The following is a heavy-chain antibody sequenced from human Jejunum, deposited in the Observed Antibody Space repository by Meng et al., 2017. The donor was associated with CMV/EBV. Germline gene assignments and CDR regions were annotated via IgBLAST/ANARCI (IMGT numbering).Heavy chain of an antibody. CDR1: GDSLSNYL. J-gene: IGHJ4*02. D-gene: IGHD3-22*01. Sequence: SGPGLVGPWGALSPPCTVSGDSLSNYLWGWVRRPARKKLAWIGRISHSGNINYIPSLKGRVTMSLDTSNNQIFLNLTSVSAADTALYYCARGESRGYYYFDYWGQGILVTVSS. CDR2: ISHSGNI. CDR3: ARGESRGYYYFDY. V-gene: IGHV4-4*07.